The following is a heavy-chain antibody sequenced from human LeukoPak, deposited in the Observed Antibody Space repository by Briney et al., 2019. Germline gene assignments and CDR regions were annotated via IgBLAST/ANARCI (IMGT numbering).Heavy chain of an antibody. V-gene: IGHV1-69*13. D-gene: IGHD3-22*01. CDR3: ARTDYYDSSGYYFDY. CDR1: GGTFSSYA. J-gene: IGHJ4*02. CDR2: IIPIFGTA. Sequence: GASVKVSCKASGGTFSSYAISWVRQAPGQGLEWMGRIIPIFGTANYAQKFQGRVTITADESTSTAYMELSSLRSEDTAVYYCARTDYYDSSGYYFDYWGQGTLATVSS.